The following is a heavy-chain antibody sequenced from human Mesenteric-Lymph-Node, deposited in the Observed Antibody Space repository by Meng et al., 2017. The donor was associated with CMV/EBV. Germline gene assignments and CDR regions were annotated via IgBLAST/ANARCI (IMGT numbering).Heavy chain of an antibody. CDR3: ASEYSSSSL. Sequence: ASVKVSCKASAYSFTSFDINWVRQATGQGPEWMGWINPNSGGTNYAQKFQGRVTMTRDTSISTAYMELSRLRSDDTAVYYCASEYSSSSLWGQGTLVTVSS. D-gene: IGHD6-13*01. V-gene: IGHV1-2*02. CDR2: INPNSGGT. CDR1: AYSFTSFD. J-gene: IGHJ4*02.